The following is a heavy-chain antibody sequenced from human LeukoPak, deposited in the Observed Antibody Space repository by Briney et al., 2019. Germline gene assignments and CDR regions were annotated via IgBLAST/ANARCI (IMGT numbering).Heavy chain of an antibody. Sequence: PGGSLRLSCAASGFTFSSYSMNWVRQAPGKGLEWVSSISSSSYIYYADSVKGRFTISRDNAKNSLYLQMNSLRAEDTAVYYCARVVGGSYGAFDIWGQGTMVTVSS. J-gene: IGHJ3*02. CDR3: ARVVGGSYGAFDI. D-gene: IGHD1-26*01. CDR1: GFTFSSYS. V-gene: IGHV3-21*01. CDR2: ISSSSYI.